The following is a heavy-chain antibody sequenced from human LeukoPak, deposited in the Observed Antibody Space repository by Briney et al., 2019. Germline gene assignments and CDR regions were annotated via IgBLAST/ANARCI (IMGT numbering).Heavy chain of an antibody. CDR3: ARTPWVTTGFGAFDI. Sequence: VASVKVSCKASGGTFSSYAISWVRQAPGQGLEWMGGIIPIFGTANYAQKFQGRVTITADESTSTAYMELSSLRSEDTAVYYCARTPWVTTGFGAFDIWGQGTMVTVSS. D-gene: IGHD4-17*01. V-gene: IGHV1-69*01. CDR1: GGTFSSYA. J-gene: IGHJ3*02. CDR2: IIPIFGTA.